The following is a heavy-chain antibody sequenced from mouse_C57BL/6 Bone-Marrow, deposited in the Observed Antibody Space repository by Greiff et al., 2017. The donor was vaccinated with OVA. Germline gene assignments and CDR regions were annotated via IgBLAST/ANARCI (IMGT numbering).Heavy chain of an antibody. V-gene: IGHV3-2*02. CDR3: ASQPHYYAMDY. J-gene: IGHJ4*01. D-gene: IGHD6-1*01. Sequence: EVMLVESGPGLVKPSQSLSLTCTVPGYSITSDYAWNWIRQFPGNKLEWMGYISYSGSTSYNPSLKSRISITRDTSKNQFFLQLNSVTTEDTATYYCASQPHYYAMDYWGQGTSVTVSS. CDR1: GYSITSDYA. CDR2: ISYSGST.